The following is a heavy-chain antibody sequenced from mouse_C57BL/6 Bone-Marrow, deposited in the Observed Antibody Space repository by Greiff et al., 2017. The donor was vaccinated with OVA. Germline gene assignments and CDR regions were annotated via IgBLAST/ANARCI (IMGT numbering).Heavy chain of an antibody. CDR1: GYAFSSSW. Sequence: LQQSGPELVKPGASVKISCKASGYAFSSSWMNWVKQRPGKGLEWIGRIYPGDGDTNYNGKFKGKATLTADKSSSTAYMQLSSLTSEDSAVYFCARRGACYYGSRGYFDYWGQGTTLTVSS. V-gene: IGHV1-82*01. J-gene: IGHJ2*01. CDR3: ARRGACYYGSRGYFDY. CDR2: IYPGDGDT. D-gene: IGHD1-1*01.